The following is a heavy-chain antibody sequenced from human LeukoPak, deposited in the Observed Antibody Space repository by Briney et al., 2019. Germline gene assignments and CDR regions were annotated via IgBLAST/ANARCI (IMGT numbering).Heavy chain of an antibody. Sequence: PGGSLRLSCAASGFTFSSYWMSWVRQAPGKGLEWVANIKQDGSEKYYVDSVKGRFTITRDNAKNSLYLQMNSLRAEDTAVYYCARDFERWSAYFDYWGQGTLVTVSS. CDR1: GFTFSSYW. J-gene: IGHJ4*02. CDR2: IKQDGSEK. CDR3: ARDFERWSAYFDY. D-gene: IGHD4-23*01. V-gene: IGHV3-7*01.